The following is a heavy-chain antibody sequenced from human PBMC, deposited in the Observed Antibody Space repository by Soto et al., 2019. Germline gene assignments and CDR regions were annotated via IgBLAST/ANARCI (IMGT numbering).Heavy chain of an antibody. D-gene: IGHD1-7*01. CDR2: IIPIFGTA. CDR3: ARIMAWNYVGGAGFDP. CDR1: GGTFSSYA. Sequence: QVQLVQSGAEVKKPGSSVNVSCKASGGTFSSYAISWVRQAPGQGLEWMGGIIPIFGTANYAQKFQGRVTITADESTSTAYMELSSLRSEDTAVYYCARIMAWNYVGGAGFDPWGQGTLVTVSS. J-gene: IGHJ5*02. V-gene: IGHV1-69*01.